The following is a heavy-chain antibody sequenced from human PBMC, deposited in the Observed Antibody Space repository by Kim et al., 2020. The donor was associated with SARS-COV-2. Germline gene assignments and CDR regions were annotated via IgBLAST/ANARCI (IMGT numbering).Heavy chain of an antibody. CDR2: ISSSSSYI. Sequence: GGSLRLSCAASGFTFSSYSMNWVRQAPGKGLEWVSSISSSSSYIYYADSVKGRFTISRDNAKNSLYLQMNSLRAEATAVYYCARDRDVLLWFGELPFDYWGQGILVTVSS. CDR3: ARDRDVLLWFGELPFDY. V-gene: IGHV3-21*01. D-gene: IGHD3-10*01. CDR1: GFTFSSYS. J-gene: IGHJ4*02.